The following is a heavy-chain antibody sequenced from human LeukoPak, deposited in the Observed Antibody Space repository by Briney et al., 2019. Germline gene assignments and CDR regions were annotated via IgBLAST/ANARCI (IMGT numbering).Heavy chain of an antibody. J-gene: IGHJ4*02. CDR1: GYIFSRNG. CDR3: ARTPDSGRYYFDY. V-gene: IGHV7-4-1*02. Sequence: GASVKVSCKASGYIFSRNGITWVRQAPGQGLEWMGWINTNTGNPTYAQAFTGRFVISLDTSVSTAYLQISSLKADDTAVYYCARTPDSGRYYFDYWGQGSLVTVSS. CDR2: INTNTGNP. D-gene: IGHD5-12*01.